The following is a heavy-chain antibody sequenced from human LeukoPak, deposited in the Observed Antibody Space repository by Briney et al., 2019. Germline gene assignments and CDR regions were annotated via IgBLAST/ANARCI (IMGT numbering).Heavy chain of an antibody. Sequence: GGSLRLSCAASGFPFSSYAMSWVRQAPGKGLEWVSAISGSGDSTYYADSVKGRFTISRDNPKNTLYLQMNSLRAEDTAVYYCAKDPYSSSWYGDYWGQGTLVIVSS. CDR2: ISGSGDST. CDR3: AKDPYSSSWYGDY. J-gene: IGHJ4*02. CDR1: GFPFSSYA. D-gene: IGHD6-13*01. V-gene: IGHV3-23*01.